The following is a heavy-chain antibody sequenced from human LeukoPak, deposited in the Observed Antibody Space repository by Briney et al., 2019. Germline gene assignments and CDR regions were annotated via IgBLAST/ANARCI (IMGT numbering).Heavy chain of an antibody. Sequence: GGSLRLSCAASGFTFNDYGMHWVRQAPGKGLEWVSLISGGGGSTYYADSVKGRFTISRDNSKNSLYLQMNSLRAEDTALYYCAKVQGGANYYDSSGYPYYFDYWGQGTLVTGSS. CDR3: AKVQGGANYYDSSGYPYYFDY. CDR1: GFTFNDYG. J-gene: IGHJ4*02. V-gene: IGHV3-43*02. CDR2: ISGGGGST. D-gene: IGHD3-22*01.